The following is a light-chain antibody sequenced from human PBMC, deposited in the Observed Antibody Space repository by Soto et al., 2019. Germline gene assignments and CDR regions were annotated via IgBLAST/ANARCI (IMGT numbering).Light chain of an antibody. J-gene: IGKJ1*01. CDR3: QQYGSSPPWT. V-gene: IGKV3-20*01. CDR1: QTVRNNY. CDR2: DAS. Sequence: VLTQSPGTLSLYPGERATLSCRASQTVRNNYLAWYQQKPGQAPRLLIYDASSRATGIPDRFSGGGSGTDFTLTISRLEPEDFAVYYCQQYGSSPPWTFGQGTKVDIK.